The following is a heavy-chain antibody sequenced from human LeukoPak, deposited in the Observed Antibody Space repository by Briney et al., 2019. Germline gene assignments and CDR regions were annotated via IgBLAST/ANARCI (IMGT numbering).Heavy chain of an antibody. Sequence: GGSLSLSCAASGFTFSRNNMKWVRQAPGKGLEWVASIGGGSSYKYYADSVKGRFTVSRDNAKNSLYLEMNSLRAEDTAVYYCATNSRIASADYYYGLDVWGQGTTVTVSS. V-gene: IGHV3-21*01. J-gene: IGHJ6*02. CDR2: IGGGSSYK. CDR3: ATNSRIASADYYYGLDV. D-gene: IGHD6-13*01. CDR1: GFTFSRNN.